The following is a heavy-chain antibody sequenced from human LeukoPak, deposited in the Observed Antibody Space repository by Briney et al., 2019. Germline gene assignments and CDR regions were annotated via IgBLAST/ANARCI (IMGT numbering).Heavy chain of an antibody. J-gene: IGHJ6*03. CDR1: GDSITSSNW. CDR2: IYHSGNT. CDR3: ARGAADRNNYYYYIDV. Sequence: SSGTLSLTCAVSGDSITSSNWWSWVRQPPEKGLEWIGEIYHSGNTNYNPSLKSRFTISVDTSKNQFSLKLTSVTAADTAVYYCARGAADRNNYYYYIDVWGKGTTVTVSS. D-gene: IGHD1/OR15-1a*01. V-gene: IGHV4-4*02.